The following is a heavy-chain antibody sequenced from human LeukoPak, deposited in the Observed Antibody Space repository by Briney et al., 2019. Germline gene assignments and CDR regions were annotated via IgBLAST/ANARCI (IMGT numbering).Heavy chain of an antibody. V-gene: IGHV4-30-2*01. CDR2: IYHSGST. D-gene: IGHD6-6*01. J-gene: IGHJ3*02. CDR1: GVSISSGGYS. CDR3: ARTSIAARRANAFDI. Sequence: SETLSLTCAVSGVSISSGGYSWSWIRQPPGKGLEWIGYIYHSGSTSYNPSLKSRVTISVDRSKNQFSLKLSSVTAADTAVYYCARTSIAARRANAFDIWGQGTMVTVSS.